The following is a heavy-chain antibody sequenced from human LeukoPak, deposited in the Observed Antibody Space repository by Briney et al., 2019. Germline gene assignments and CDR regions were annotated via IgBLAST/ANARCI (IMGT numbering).Heavy chain of an antibody. J-gene: IGHJ4*02. V-gene: IGHV3-23*01. CDR1: GFTFSIYA. CDR2: IGAGGANT. Sequence: PGGSLRLSCAASGFTFSIYATSWVRQAPGKRLEWVAGIGAGGANTKTADSVRGRFTISRDNPKNTLYLQMNSLRAEDAAVYYCTKDYSSGLAGYFDYWGQGTLVIVSS. CDR3: TKDYSSGLAGYFDY. D-gene: IGHD3-3*01.